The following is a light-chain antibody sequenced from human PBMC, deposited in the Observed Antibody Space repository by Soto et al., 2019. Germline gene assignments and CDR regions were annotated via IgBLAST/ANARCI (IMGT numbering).Light chain of an antibody. CDR1: STDVGGYNY. CDR2: DVS. J-gene: IGLJ2*01. CDR3: SSYTSSSPLVV. V-gene: IGLV2-14*01. Sequence: QSALTQPASVSGSPGQPITISCTGTSTDVGGYNYVSWYQQHPGKAPQLMIYDVSNRPSGVSNRFSGSKSGNTASLTISGLQAEDEADYYCSSYTSSSPLVVFGGGTQLTVL.